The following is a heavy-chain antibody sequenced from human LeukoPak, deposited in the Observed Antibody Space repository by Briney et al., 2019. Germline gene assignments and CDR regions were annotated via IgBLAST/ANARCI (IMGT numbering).Heavy chain of an antibody. Sequence: GGSLRLSCAASGFTFSSYAMSWVRQAPGKGLEWVSAISGSGGSTYYADSVKGRFTISRDNSKNTLYLQMNSLRAEDTAVYYCARDRIVGATPLYYFDYWGQGTLVTVSS. CDR3: ARDRIVGATPLYYFDY. V-gene: IGHV3-23*01. CDR2: ISGSGGST. J-gene: IGHJ4*02. D-gene: IGHD1-26*01. CDR1: GFTFSSYA.